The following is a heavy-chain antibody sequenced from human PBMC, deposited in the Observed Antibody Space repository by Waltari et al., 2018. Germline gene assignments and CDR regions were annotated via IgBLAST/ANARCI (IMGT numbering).Heavy chain of an antibody. J-gene: IGHJ4*02. D-gene: IGHD6-13*01. CDR1: GFTFSSYE. V-gene: IGHV3-48*03. Sequence: VQLVESGGGLVQPGGSLRLSCAASGFTFSSYELNWVRQAPGNGLEWVSYISSSGSTIYYADSVKGRFTISRDNAKNSLYLQMNSLRAEDTAVYYCARGYSSSWYSPPIDYWGQGTLVTVSS. CDR3: ARGYSSSWYSPPIDY. CDR2: ISSSGSTI.